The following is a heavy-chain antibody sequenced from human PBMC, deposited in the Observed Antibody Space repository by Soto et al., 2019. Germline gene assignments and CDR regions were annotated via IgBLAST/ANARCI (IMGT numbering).Heavy chain of an antibody. J-gene: IGHJ5*02. CDR1: GSSIGSSRYY. V-gene: IGHV4-39*01. CDR2: LYYTGTT. Sequence: PSETLSLTCSVSGSSIGSSRYYFGWFRQPPGKGLEWIGSLYYTGTTYYNSSLKSRVTISADKSQNQFSLRLSSVTAADTAVYYRGAYCSRTYCYALFDPWGQGTLVTV. CDR3: GAYCSRTYCYALFDP. D-gene: IGHD2-2*01.